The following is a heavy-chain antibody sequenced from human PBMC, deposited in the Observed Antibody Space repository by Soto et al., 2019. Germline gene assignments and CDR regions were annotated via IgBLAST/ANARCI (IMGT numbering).Heavy chain of an antibody. CDR3: ARDRSPGSTSWYDC. D-gene: IGHD2-2*01. J-gene: IGHJ5*01. CDR2: TYYTSRWYN. Sequence: SQTLSLTCAISGDSVSNKSAAWNWIRQPPSRGLEWLGRTYYTSRWYNDYAVSVMSRITINPDTSRNQFSLQLKSVTPEDTAVYYCARDRSPGSTSWYDCWGRGTLVTVSS. V-gene: IGHV6-1*01. CDR1: GDSVSNKSAA.